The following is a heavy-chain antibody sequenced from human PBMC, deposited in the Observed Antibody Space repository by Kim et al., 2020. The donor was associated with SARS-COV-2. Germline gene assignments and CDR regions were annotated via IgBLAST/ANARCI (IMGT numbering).Heavy chain of an antibody. CDR1: GGTFSSYA. D-gene: IGHD3-22*01. V-gene: IGHV1-69*13. J-gene: IGHJ3*02. CDR2: IIPIFGTA. Sequence: SVKVSCKASGGTFSSYAISWVRQAPGQGLEWMGGIIPIFGTANYAQKFQGRVTITADESTSTAYMELSSLRSEDTAVYYCARVSYYDTLLATFYDAFDIWGQGTMVTVSS. CDR3: ARVSYYDTLLATFYDAFDI.